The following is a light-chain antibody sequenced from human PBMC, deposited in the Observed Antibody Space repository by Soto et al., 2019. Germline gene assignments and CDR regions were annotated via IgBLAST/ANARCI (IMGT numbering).Light chain of an antibody. Sequence: QSVLTQPASVSGSPGQSITISCTVTSSDVGGNNYVSWYQQHPGKAPKLMIYEVSNRPSGASNRFSGSKSGNTASLTISGLQAEDEADYYCSSYTSSSTYVFGTGTKVTVL. V-gene: IGLV2-14*01. J-gene: IGLJ1*01. CDR1: SSDVGGNNY. CDR2: EVS. CDR3: SSYTSSSTYV.